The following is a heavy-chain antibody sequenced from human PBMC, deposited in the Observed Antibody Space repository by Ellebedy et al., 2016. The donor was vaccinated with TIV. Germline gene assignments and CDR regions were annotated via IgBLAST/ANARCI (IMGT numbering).Heavy chain of an antibody. D-gene: IGHD4/OR15-4a*01. CDR3: ARLEEVEERSGAKTIGEALRADAFDI. J-gene: IGHJ3*02. CDR1: GFTLRGYW. Sequence: GGSLRLSXEVSGFTLRGYWLSWVRQPPGKGLEWAAKINQNFGAKFHADSVNGRFTISGDNAKNSVFLQMDSLRVEESGVYYCARLEEVEERSGAKTIGEALRADAFDIWGQGTVVTVSS. V-gene: IGHV3-7*04. CDR2: INQNFGAK.